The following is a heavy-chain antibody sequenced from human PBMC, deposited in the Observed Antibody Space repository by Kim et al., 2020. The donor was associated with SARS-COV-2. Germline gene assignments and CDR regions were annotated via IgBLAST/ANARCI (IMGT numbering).Heavy chain of an antibody. CDR3: ARDACGSGYLRSEDTFDI. Sequence: AKGRFTISRENSKNTLFLQMNTLRAEDTAVYYCARDACGSGYLRSEDTFDIWGQGTMVTVSS. V-gene: IGHV3-23*01. J-gene: IGHJ3*02. D-gene: IGHD3-22*01.